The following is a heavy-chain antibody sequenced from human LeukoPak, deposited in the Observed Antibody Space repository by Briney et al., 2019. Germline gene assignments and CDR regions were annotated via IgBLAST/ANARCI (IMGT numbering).Heavy chain of an antibody. J-gene: IGHJ4*02. CDR3: ARTHCSGGSCYLMMFDY. Sequence: GASVKVSCKASGYTLVNHGITWVRQAPGQGLEWMGWITPYNDKTNYAQRFQGRLTMTTETSTNTAYMELRSLRSDDTAVYYCARTHCSGGSCYLMMFDYWGQGTLVTVSS. V-gene: IGHV1-18*01. CDR1: GYTLVNHG. D-gene: IGHD2-15*01. CDR2: ITPYNDKT.